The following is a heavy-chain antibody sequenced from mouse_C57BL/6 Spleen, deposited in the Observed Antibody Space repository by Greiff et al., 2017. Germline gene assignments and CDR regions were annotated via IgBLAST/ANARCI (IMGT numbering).Heavy chain of an antibody. Sequence: VQLQQSGPELVKPGASVKISCKASGYSFTGYYMNWVKQSPEKSLEWIGEINPSTGGTTYNQKFKAKATLTVDKSSSPAYMQLKSLTSEDSAVYYCARSLYYSNPYYAMDYWGQGTSVTVSS. V-gene: IGHV1-42*01. CDR1: GYSFTGYY. J-gene: IGHJ4*01. CDR3: ARSLYYSNPYYAMDY. D-gene: IGHD2-5*01. CDR2: INPSTGGT.